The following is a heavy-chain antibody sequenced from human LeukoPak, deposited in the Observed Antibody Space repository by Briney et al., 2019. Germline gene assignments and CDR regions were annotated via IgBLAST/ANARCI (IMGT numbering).Heavy chain of an antibody. CDR1: GFTFSSYG. D-gene: IGHD3-22*01. CDR3: ARAHYDSSGYYNFFDY. V-gene: IGHV3-33*01. CDR2: IWYDGSNK. J-gene: IGHJ4*02. Sequence: GGSLRLSCAASGFTFSSYGMPWVRQAPGKGLEWVAVIWYDGSNKYYADSVKGRFTISRDNSKNTLYLQMNSLRAEDTAVYYCARAHYDSSGYYNFFDYWGQGTLVTVSS.